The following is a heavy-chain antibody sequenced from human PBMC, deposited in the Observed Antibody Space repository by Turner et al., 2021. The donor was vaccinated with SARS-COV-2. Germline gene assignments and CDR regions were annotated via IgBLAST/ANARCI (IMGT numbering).Heavy chain of an antibody. D-gene: IGHD6-6*01. V-gene: IGHV3-30*18. CDR3: ANSLQQLVSRGYYYYYGMDV. CDR2: ISYDGSNK. Sequence: QVQLVESGGGVVQPGRSLRLSCAASGFTFSSYGMQWVRQAPGKGLEWVAVISYDGSNKYYADSVKGRFTISRDNSKNTLYLQMNSLRAEDTAVYYCANSLQQLVSRGYYYYYGMDVWGQGTTVTVSS. CDR1: GFTFSSYG. J-gene: IGHJ6*02.